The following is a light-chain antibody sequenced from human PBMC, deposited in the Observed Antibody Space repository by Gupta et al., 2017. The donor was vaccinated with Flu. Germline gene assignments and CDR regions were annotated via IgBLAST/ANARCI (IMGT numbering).Light chain of an antibody. V-gene: IGLV2-14*01. CDR1: SSYVGGYNY. CDR3: SSYTASSSRV. J-gene: IGLJ3*02. Sequence: QSALTQPASVSGSPGQSITISCSGTSSYVGGYNYVSWYLHNPGKAPKLIIYEVTNRPSGVSNRFSGSKSGNTASLTISGLQAEDEADYYCSSYTASSSRVFGGGTRLTVL. CDR2: EVT.